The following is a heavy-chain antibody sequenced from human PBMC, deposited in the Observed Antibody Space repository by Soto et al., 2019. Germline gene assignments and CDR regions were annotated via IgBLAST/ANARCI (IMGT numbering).Heavy chain of an antibody. CDR1: GGSFSDHY. CDR3: ARGRGGYSYGGLDY. D-gene: IGHD5-18*01. Sequence: SETLSLTCAVYGGSFSDHYWTWIRQPPGKGLEWIGEFDRSGSSNYNPSVMSRVTISVDTSKNQFSLNLRSVTAADTAVYFCARGRGGYSYGGLDYWGQGTLVTVSS. V-gene: IGHV4-34*01. J-gene: IGHJ4*02. CDR2: FDRSGSS.